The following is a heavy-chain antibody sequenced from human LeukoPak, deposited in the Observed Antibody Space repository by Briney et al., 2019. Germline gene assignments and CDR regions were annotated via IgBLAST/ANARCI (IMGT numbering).Heavy chain of an antibody. D-gene: IGHD2-21*01. Sequence: SQTLSLTCTVSGGSISSGGYYWSWIRQPPGKGLEWIGYICHSGSTYYNPSLKSRVTISVDRSKNQFSLKLSSVTAADTAVYYCARVPPLVGIGALDIWGQGTMVTVSS. J-gene: IGHJ3*02. V-gene: IGHV4-30-2*01. CDR3: ARVPPLVGIGALDI. CDR1: GGSISSGGYY. CDR2: ICHSGST.